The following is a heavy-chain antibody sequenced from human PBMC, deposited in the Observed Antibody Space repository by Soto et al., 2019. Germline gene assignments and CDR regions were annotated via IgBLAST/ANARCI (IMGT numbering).Heavy chain of an antibody. V-gene: IGHV4-39*01. CDR2: MYYTGST. CDR3: SVGAGNFDY. Sequence: SGPLSLTCTASGGSIPSGFYSWGWIRQPPGKGLEWIGGMYYTGSTYYNPSLMSRLTVSADTSKNQFFLKLTSVTAADTAVYYCSVGAGNFDYWGQGALVTVSS. J-gene: IGHJ4*02. D-gene: IGHD1-26*01. CDR1: GGSIPSGFYS.